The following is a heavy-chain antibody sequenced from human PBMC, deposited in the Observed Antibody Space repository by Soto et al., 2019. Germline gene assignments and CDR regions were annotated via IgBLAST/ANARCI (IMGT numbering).Heavy chain of an antibody. V-gene: IGHV1-2*02. CDR1: GYTFTGYY. CDR3: ASGAGFGELFMYYYGMDV. Sequence: QVQLVQSGAEVKKPGASVKVSCKASGYTFTGYYMHWVRQAPGQGLEWMGWINPNSGGINYAQKFQGRVTMTRDTSISTAYMELSRLRSDDTAVYYCASGAGFGELFMYYYGMDVWGQGTTVTVSS. J-gene: IGHJ6*02. CDR2: INPNSGGI. D-gene: IGHD3-10*01.